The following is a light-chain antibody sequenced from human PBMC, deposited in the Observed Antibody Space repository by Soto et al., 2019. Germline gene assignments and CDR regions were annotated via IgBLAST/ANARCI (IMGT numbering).Light chain of an antibody. CDR1: GSDVGGYNF. CDR3: CSYAGSYTYV. V-gene: IGLV2-11*01. Sequence: QSALTQPRSVSGSPGQSVTISCTGTGSDVGGYNFVSWHQQHPGKAPKLVIYDVSKRPSGVPDRFSGSKSGITASLTISGLQAEDEADYYCCSYAGSYTYVFGTGTKLTV. CDR2: DVS. J-gene: IGLJ1*01.